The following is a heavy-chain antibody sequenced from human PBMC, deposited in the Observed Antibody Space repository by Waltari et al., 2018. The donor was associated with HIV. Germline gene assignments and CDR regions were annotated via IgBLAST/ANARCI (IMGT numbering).Heavy chain of an antibody. V-gene: IGHV4-4*02. CDR2: IHHIGNG. CDR3: AILRDYGDYGHYDF. Sequence: QVQLQESGPGLVRHSGTLTLTCGVSGGSIKSSKWWGWIRHPHGKGMAWIGDIHHIGNGNSYSSLKGRVLLSVDRSKDLFSLNLTSVTTADTATYLCAILRDYGDYGHYDFWGRGILVVVSS. D-gene: IGHD4-17*01. CDR1: GGSIKSSKW. J-gene: IGHJ4*02.